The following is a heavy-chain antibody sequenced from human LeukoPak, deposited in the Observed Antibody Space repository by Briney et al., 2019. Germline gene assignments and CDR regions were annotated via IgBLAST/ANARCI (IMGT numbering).Heavy chain of an antibody. CDR2: IYYSGST. Sequence: SETLSLTCTVSGGSISGYYWSWIRQAPGKGLEWIGNIYYSGSTNYKPSLKSRVTISVDTSKNPFSLNLSSVTAADTAVYYCARHGTLASITYPLDYWGQGALVSLSS. V-gene: IGHV4-59*08. D-gene: IGHD3-16*01. J-gene: IGHJ4*02. CDR1: GGSISGYY. CDR3: ARHGTLASITYPLDY.